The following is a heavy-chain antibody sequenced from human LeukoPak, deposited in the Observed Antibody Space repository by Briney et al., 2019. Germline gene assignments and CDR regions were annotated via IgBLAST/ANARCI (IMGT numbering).Heavy chain of an antibody. Sequence: SETLSLTCTVSGGSISSYYWSWIRQPPGKGLEWIGYIYYSGSTNYNPSLKSRVTISVDTSKNLFSLKLSSVTAADTAVYYCARANSSGYYYMGGFDYWGQGTLVTVSS. D-gene: IGHD3-22*01. CDR3: ARANSSGYYYMGGFDY. CDR2: IYYSGST. J-gene: IGHJ4*02. V-gene: IGHV4-59*01. CDR1: GGSISSYY.